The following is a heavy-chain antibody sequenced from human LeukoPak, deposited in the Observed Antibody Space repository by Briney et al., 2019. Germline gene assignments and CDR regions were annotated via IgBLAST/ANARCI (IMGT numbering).Heavy chain of an antibody. CDR3: ARLSRGYSYGSRGSNWFDP. D-gene: IGHD5-18*01. Sequence: PSETLSLTCAVYGGSFSGYYWSWIRQPPGKGLEWIGEINHSGSTNYNPSLKSRVTISVDTSKNQFSLKLSSVTAADTAVYYCARLSRGYSYGSRGSNWFDPWGQGTLVTVSS. V-gene: IGHV4-34*01. CDR1: GGSFSGYY. J-gene: IGHJ5*02. CDR2: INHSGST.